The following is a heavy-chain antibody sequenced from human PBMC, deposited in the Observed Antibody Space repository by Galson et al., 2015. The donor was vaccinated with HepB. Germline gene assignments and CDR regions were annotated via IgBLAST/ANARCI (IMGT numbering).Heavy chain of an antibody. CDR3: ARVYYGSGSYYNVVELFDY. Sequence: SVKVSCKASGYTFTSYAMHWVRQAPGQRLEWMGWINAGNGNTKYSQKFQGRVTITRDTSTSTAYMELSSLRSEDTAVYYCARVYYGSGSYYNVVELFDYWGQGTLVTVSS. J-gene: IGHJ4*02. CDR1: GYTFTSYA. CDR2: INAGNGNT. V-gene: IGHV1-3*01. D-gene: IGHD3-10*01.